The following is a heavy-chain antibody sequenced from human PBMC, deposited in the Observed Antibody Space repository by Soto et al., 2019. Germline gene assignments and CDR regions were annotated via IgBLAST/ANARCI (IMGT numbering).Heavy chain of an antibody. Sequence: PSETLSLTCTVSGGSISSFYWSWIRQPPGKGLEWIGYVYCSGSANYNPSLMSRVSISLDPTKKHFSLQLTSVTAADTAVCYCASASQLFPSCFDPWGQETRVTASS. CDR3: ASASQLFPSCFDP. CDR1: GGSISSFY. CDR2: VYCSGSA. J-gene: IGHJ5*02. V-gene: IGHV4-59*01. D-gene: IGHD2-21*01.